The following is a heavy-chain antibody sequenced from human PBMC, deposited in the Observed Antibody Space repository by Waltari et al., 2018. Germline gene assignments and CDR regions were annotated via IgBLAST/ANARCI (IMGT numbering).Heavy chain of an antibody. D-gene: IGHD3-3*01. CDR2: IYHSGST. CDR3: AGAFWSGYYYYFDY. Sequence: QVQLQESGPGLVKPSETLSLPCTVSGYSISSGYYWGWIRQPPGKGLEWIGSIYHSGSTDYNPSLKSRVTISVDTSKNQFSLKLSSVTAADTAVYYCAGAFWSGYYYYFDYWGQGTLVTVSS. J-gene: IGHJ4*02. CDR1: GYSISSGYY. V-gene: IGHV4-38-2*02.